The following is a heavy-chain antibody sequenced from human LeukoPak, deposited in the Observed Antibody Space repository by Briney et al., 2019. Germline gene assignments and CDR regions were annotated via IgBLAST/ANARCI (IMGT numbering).Heavy chain of an antibody. CDR1: GFTVSSNY. V-gene: IGHV3-66*01. CDR2: IYSGGST. J-gene: IGHJ3*02. D-gene: IGHD2-15*01. Sequence: GGSLRLSCAASGFTVSSNYMSWVRQAPGKGLAWVSVIYSGGSTYYADSVKGRFTISRDNSKNTLYLQMNSLRAEDTAVYYCARDRERYCSAGSCYDFPVDAFDSWGQGTMVTVSS. CDR3: ARDRERYCSAGSCYDFPVDAFDS.